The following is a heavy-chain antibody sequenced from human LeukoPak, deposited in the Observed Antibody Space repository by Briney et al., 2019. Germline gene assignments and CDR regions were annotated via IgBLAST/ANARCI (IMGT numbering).Heavy chain of an antibody. Sequence: PSETLSLTCTVSGGSISSYYWSWIRQPPGKGLEWIGYIYYSGSTNYNPSLKSRVTISVDTSKNQFSLKLSSVTAADTAVYYCARQLGRANWFDPWGQGTLVTVSS. D-gene: IGHD7-27*01. V-gene: IGHV4-59*12. J-gene: IGHJ5*02. CDR1: GGSISSYY. CDR2: IYYSGST. CDR3: ARQLGRANWFDP.